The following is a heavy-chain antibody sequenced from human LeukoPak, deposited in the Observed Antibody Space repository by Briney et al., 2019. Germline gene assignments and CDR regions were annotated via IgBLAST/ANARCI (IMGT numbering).Heavy chain of an antibody. CDR1: GFTFSSYG. V-gene: IGHV3-33*01. Sequence: GGSLRLSCAASGFTFSSYGMHWVRQAPGEGLEWVAVIWYDGSNKYYADSVKGRFTISRDNSKNTLYLQMNSLRAEDTAVYYCARDRRGYDYYYGMDVWGQGTTVTVSS. CDR2: IWYDGSNK. CDR3: ARDRRGYDYYYGMDV. D-gene: IGHD5-12*01. J-gene: IGHJ6*02.